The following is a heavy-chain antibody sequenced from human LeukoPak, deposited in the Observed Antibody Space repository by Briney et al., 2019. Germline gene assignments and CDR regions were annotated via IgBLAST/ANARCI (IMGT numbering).Heavy chain of an antibody. CDR2: INHSGST. D-gene: IGHD1-26*01. CDR1: GGSISSGGYY. J-gene: IGHJ4*02. CDR3: ARGGGSYLFDY. V-gene: IGHV4-39*07. Sequence: SETLSLTCTVSGGSISSGGYYWSWIRQPPGKGLEWIGEINHSGSTNYNPSLKSRVTISVDTSKNQFSLKLSSVTAADTAVYYCARGGGSYLFDYWGQGTLVTVSS.